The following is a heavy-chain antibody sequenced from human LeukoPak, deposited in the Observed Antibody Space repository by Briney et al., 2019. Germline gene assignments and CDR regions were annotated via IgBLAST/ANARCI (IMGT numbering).Heavy chain of an antibody. V-gene: IGHV4-59*12. CDR2: IYHSGST. CDR3: ARESNYYGSGTGWFDP. D-gene: IGHD3-10*01. Sequence: SETLSLTCTVSGGSISSYYWSWIRQPPGEGLEWIGYIYHSGSTYYNPSLKSRVTISVDTSKNQLSLKLSSVTAADTAVYYCARESNYYGSGTGWFDPWGQGTLVTVSS. CDR1: GGSISSYY. J-gene: IGHJ5*02.